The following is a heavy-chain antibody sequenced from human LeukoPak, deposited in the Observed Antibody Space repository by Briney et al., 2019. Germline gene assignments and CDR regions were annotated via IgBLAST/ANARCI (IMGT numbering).Heavy chain of an antibody. V-gene: IGHV4-59*01. Sequence: SETLSLTCTVSGGSISSYYWSWIRQPPGKGLEWIGYIYYSGSTNYNPSLKSRVTISVDTSKNQFSLKLSSVTAADTAVYYYARAITIFGVVDAFDIWGQGTMVTVSS. CDR3: ARAITIFGVVDAFDI. J-gene: IGHJ3*02. CDR1: GGSISSYY. D-gene: IGHD3-3*01. CDR2: IYYSGST.